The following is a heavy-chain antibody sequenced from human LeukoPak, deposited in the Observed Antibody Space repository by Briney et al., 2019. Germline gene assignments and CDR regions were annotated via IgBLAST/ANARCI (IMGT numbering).Heavy chain of an antibody. J-gene: IGHJ4*02. V-gene: IGHV3-30-3*01. CDR1: GFTFSSYA. D-gene: IGHD3-3*01. CDR3: VRDAPRISDFWSGYSSPDY. CDR2: ISYDGNNK. Sequence: PGGSLRLSCAASGFTFSSYAMHWVRQAPGKGLEWVTIISYDGNNKYYADSVRGRFTISRDNSKNTVYLQMNSLRAEDTALYYCVRDAPRISDFWSGYSSPDYWGRGTLVTVSS.